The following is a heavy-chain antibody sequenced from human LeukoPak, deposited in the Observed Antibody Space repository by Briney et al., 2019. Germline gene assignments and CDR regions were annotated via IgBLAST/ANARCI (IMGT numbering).Heavy chain of an antibody. V-gene: IGHV3-21*01. CDR3: ARRLGGWYKFDY. CDR2: ISSSSSYI. J-gene: IGHJ4*02. CDR1: GFTFSSYS. D-gene: IGHD6-19*01. Sequence: GGSLRLSCAASGFTFSSYSMNWVRQAPGKGLEWVSSISSSSSYIYYADSVKGRFTISRDNAKNSLYLQMNSLRAEDTAVYYCARRLGGWYKFDYWGQGTLVTVSS.